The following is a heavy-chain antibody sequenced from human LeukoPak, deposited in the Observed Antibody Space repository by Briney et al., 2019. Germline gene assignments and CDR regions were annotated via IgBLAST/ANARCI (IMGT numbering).Heavy chain of an antibody. J-gene: IGHJ4*02. CDR1: GGSISSGSYY. D-gene: IGHD7-27*01. V-gene: IGHV4-61*02. CDR3: AREPLTGSFDY. CDR2: IYTSGST. Sequence: SETLSLTCTVSGGSISSGSYYWSWIRQPAGKGLEWIGRIYTSGSTNYNPSLKSRVTISVDTSKNQFSLKLSSVTVADTAVYYCAREPLTGSFDYWGQGTLVTVSS.